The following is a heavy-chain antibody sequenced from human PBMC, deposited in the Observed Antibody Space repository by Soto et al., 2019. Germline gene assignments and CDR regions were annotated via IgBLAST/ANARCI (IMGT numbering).Heavy chain of an antibody. CDR3: ARRITMVRGVITNFDI. CDR2: IDPSDSYT. D-gene: IGHD3-10*01. J-gene: IGHJ3*02. Sequence: PGESLKISRKGSGYSFTSYGISWVRQMPGKGLEWMGRIDPSDSYTNYSPSFQGHVTISADKSISTAYLQWSSLKASDTAMYYCARRITMVRGVITNFDIWGQGTMVTVSS. V-gene: IGHV5-10-1*01. CDR1: GYSFTSYG.